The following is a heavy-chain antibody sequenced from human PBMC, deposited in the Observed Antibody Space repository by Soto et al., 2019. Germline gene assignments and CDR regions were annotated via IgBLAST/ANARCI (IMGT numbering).Heavy chain of an antibody. CDR2: IYHSGST. CDR3: ARGGGPTKYYYGMDV. J-gene: IGHJ6*02. V-gene: IGHV4-30-2*01. D-gene: IGHD3-16*01. Sequence: SETLSLTCAVSGGSISSGGYSWSWIRQPPGKGLEWIGYIYHSGSTYYNPSLKSRVTISVDRSKNQFSLKLSSVTAADTAVYYCARGGGPTKYYYGMDVWGQGTTVTVSS. CDR1: GGSISSGGYS.